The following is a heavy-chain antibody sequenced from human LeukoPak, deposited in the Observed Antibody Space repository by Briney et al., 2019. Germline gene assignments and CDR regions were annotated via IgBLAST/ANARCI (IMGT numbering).Heavy chain of an antibody. CDR3: ARALCSCGSCYVDSEGFDP. CDR2: ISSSSSYI. Sequence: GGSLRLSCAASGFTFSSYSMNWVRRAPGKGLEWVSSISSSSSYIYYADSVKGRFTISRDNAKNSLYLQMNSLRAEDTAVYYYARALCSCGSCYVDSEGFDPWGQGTLVTVSS. D-gene: IGHD2-15*01. J-gene: IGHJ5*02. CDR1: GFTFSSYS. V-gene: IGHV3-21*01.